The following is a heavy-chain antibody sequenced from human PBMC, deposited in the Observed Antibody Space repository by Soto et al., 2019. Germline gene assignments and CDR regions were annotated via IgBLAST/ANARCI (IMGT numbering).Heavy chain of an antibody. Sequence: PGESLKISCKASGYRFSTYWIGWVRQRPGKGPEWMAIIYPGDSDTRENPSFQGQVTISADKSSNTVRLQRRSLKASDTAIYYCARLGGIVDTGTWIQWGQGTPVTVSS. V-gene: IGHV5-51*01. J-gene: IGHJ4*02. CDR1: GYRFSTYW. D-gene: IGHD1-26*01. CDR2: IYPGDSDT. CDR3: ARLGGIVDTGTWIQ.